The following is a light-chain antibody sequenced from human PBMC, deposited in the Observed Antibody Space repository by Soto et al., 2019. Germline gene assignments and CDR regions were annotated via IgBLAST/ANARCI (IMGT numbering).Light chain of an antibody. V-gene: IGKV3-15*01. J-gene: IGKJ1*01. Sequence: EIVMTQSPATLSVSPGERATLSCRASQSVSSNLAWYQQKPGQAPRLLIYGASTRATGIPARFSGSGSATEFTLTITSLQSEDFAVNYCQQYNKWPPMAFGQGTKVEIK. CDR2: GAS. CDR1: QSVSSN. CDR3: QQYNKWPPMA.